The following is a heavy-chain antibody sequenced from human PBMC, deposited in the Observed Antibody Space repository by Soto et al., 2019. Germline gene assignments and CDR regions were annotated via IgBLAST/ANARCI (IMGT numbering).Heavy chain of an antibody. J-gene: IGHJ4*02. V-gene: IGHV1-18*01. Sequence: XXVKVSCKASGYTFTSYGISWVRQAPGQGLEWMGWISAYNGNTNYAQKLQGRVTMTTDTSTSTAYMELRSTRSDDTAVYYCARSYLAVAPFILWGQGTLVTVSS. CDR2: ISAYNGNT. D-gene: IGHD6-19*01. CDR1: GYTFTSYG. CDR3: ARSYLAVAPFIL.